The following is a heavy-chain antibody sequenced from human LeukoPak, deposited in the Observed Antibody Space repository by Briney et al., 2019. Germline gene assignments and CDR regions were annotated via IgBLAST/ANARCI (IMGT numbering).Heavy chain of an antibody. CDR2: INPNSGGT. CDR1: GYTFTGYY. V-gene: IGHV1-2*02. Sequence: ASVKVSCKASGYTFTGYYMHWVRQAPGQGLEWMGWINPNSGGTNYAQKFRGRVTMTRDTSISTAYMELGRLRSDDTAVYYCARGAYRDGYNLDYFDYRGQGTLVTVSS. D-gene: IGHD5-24*01. J-gene: IGHJ4*02. CDR3: ARGAYRDGYNLDYFDY.